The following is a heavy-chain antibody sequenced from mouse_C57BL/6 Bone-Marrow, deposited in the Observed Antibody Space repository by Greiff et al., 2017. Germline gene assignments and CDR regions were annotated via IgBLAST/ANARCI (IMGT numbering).Heavy chain of an antibody. CDR2: IIDGGSYT. CDR1: GFTFSSYA. CDR3: AGGYLYAMDY. Sequence: EVQLVESGGGLVKPGGSLKLSCAASGFTFSSYAMSWVRQTPEKRLEWVATIIDGGSYTYYPDNVKGRFTISRDNAKNNLYLQMSHLKSEDTAMYYCAGGYLYAMDYWGQGTSVTVSS. J-gene: IGHJ4*01. V-gene: IGHV5-4*01. D-gene: IGHD2-2*01.